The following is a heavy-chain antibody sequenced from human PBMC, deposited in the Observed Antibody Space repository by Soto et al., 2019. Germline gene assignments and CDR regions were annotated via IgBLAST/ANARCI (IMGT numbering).Heavy chain of an antibody. J-gene: IGHJ1*01. CDR1: GGTFSSYA. CDR2: IIPIFGTA. V-gene: IGHV1-69*13. CDR3: ARDELLWPFTQVATIMAY. D-gene: IGHD5-12*01. Sequence: SVKVSCKASGGTFSSYAISWVRQAPGQGLEWMGGIIPIFGTANYAQKFQGRVTITADESTSTAYMELSSLRSEDTAVYYCARDELLWPFTQVATIMAYWGQGTLVTVSS.